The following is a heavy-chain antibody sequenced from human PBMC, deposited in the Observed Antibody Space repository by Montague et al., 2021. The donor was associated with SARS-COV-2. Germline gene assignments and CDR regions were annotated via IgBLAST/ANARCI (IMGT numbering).Heavy chain of an antibody. Sequence: SETLSLTCTVSGGSISSYCCCWIRQPPGTGLEWIWYINYSGSTNXNPSLKSRVTISVDTSKNQFSLKLSSVTAADTAVYYCARDSRTDFDSLFPDSGSYYYYLDLWGKGTLVTVSS. V-gene: IGHV4-59*01. CDR2: INYSGST. D-gene: IGHD3-9*01. CDR1: GGSISSYC. CDR3: ARDSRTDFDSLFPDSGSYYYYLDL. J-gene: IGHJ6*03.